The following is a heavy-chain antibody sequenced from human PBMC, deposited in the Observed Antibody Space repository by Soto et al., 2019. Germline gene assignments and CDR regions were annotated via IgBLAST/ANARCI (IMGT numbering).Heavy chain of an antibody. CDR2: ISSSSSYI. V-gene: IGHV3-21*01. Sequence: EVQLVESGGGLVKPGGSLRLSCAASAFTFSSYSMNWVRQAPGKGLEWVSSISSSSSYIYYADSVKGRFTISRDNAKNSLYLQMNSLRAEVTAVYYCASLTYYDFWSGYSYFDYWGQGTLVTVSS. D-gene: IGHD3-3*01. CDR3: ASLTYYDFWSGYSYFDY. J-gene: IGHJ4*02. CDR1: AFTFSSYS.